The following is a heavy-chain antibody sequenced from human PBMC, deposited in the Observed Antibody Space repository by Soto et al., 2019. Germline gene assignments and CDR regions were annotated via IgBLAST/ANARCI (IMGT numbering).Heavy chain of an antibody. D-gene: IGHD6-13*01. CDR2: INPIFGTA. Sequence: QVQLVQSGAEVKKPGSSVKVSCKASGGTFSSYAISWVRQAPGQGLEWMGGINPIFGTANYAQKFQGRVTITADESTSTAYMELSSLRSEDTAVYYCARDSSSWYDPSGGVGMDVWGQGTTVTVSS. J-gene: IGHJ6*02. V-gene: IGHV1-69*01. CDR1: GGTFSSYA. CDR3: ARDSSSWYDPSGGVGMDV.